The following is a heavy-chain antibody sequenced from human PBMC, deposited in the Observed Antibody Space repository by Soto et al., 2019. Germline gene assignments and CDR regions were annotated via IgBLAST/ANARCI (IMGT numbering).Heavy chain of an antibody. J-gene: IGHJ6*02. Sequence: PGGSLRLSCAASGFTFSSYGMHWVRQAPGKGLEWVAVIWYDGSNKYYADSVKGRFTISRDNSKNTLYLQMNSLRAGDTAVYYCARDGNYDILTGYYNYYYGMDVWGQGTTVTVSS. V-gene: IGHV3-33*01. CDR2: IWYDGSNK. D-gene: IGHD3-9*01. CDR3: ARDGNYDILTGYYNYYYGMDV. CDR1: GFTFSSYG.